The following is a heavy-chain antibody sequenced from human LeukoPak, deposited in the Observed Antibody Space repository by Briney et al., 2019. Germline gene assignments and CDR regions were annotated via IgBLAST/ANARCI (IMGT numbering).Heavy chain of an antibody. CDR1: GGSMNSYY. V-gene: IGHV4-59*08. CDR2: IYYSGST. Sequence: SETLSLTCSVSGGSMNSYYWSWIRQSPGKGLEWIGFIYYSGSTNYNPSLKSRVTISVDTSKNQFSLKLSSVTAADTAVYYCARHVWLQPFDYWGQGTLVTVSS. J-gene: IGHJ4*02. D-gene: IGHD3-9*01. CDR3: ARHVWLQPFDY.